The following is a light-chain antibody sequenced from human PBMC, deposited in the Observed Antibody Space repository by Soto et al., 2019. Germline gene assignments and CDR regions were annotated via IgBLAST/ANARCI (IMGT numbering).Light chain of an antibody. CDR1: SSDVGAYNY. J-gene: IGLJ1*01. CDR2: DVS. Sequence: QSVLTQPASVSGSPGQSITISCTGTSSDVGAYNYDSWYQQYPGEAPKVIIYDVSHRPAGVSNRFSGSKSGNTASLTISDLQTQDEADYYCSSYTSPTTYVFGTGTKVTVL. V-gene: IGLV2-14*01. CDR3: SSYTSPTTYV.